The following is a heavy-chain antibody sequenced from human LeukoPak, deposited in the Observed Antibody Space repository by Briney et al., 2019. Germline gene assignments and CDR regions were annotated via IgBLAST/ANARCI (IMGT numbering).Heavy chain of an antibody. CDR2: FSGSGGNT. CDR3: ARDTWAYYMDV. Sequence: GGSLRLSCAASGFTFSNYAMSWVRQAPGKGLEWVSAFSGSGGNTYYADSVKGRFTISRDNSKNTLYLQMNSLRVEDTAVYYCARDTWAYYMDVWGKGTTVTISS. D-gene: IGHD2/OR15-2a*01. J-gene: IGHJ6*03. CDR1: GFTFSNYA. V-gene: IGHV3-23*01.